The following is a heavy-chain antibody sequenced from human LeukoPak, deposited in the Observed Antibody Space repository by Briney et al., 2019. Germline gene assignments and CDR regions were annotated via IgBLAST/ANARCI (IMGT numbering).Heavy chain of an antibody. J-gene: IGHJ3*02. D-gene: IGHD3-16*01. Sequence: PGGSLRLSCAASGFPFSNFAMNWVRQTPGKGLEWVSGISSGAVHTYYADSVKGRFTISRDNSKNTLYLQMSSLRVEDTAIYYCAKLTLGERDSNILPDAFDIWGQGTLVTVSS. CDR1: GFPFSNFA. CDR2: ISSGAVHT. CDR3: AKLTLGERDSNILPDAFDI. V-gene: IGHV3-23*01.